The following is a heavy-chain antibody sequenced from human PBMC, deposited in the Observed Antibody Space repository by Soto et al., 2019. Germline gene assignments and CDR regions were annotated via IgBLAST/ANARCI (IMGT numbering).Heavy chain of an antibody. CDR2: MNPNSGNT. Sequence: QVQLVQSGAEVKKPGASVKVSCKASGYTFTSYDINWVRQATGQGLEWMGWMNPNSGNTGYAQKFQGRVTMTRNTSISTAYMELGSLRSEDTAVYYCARGRRRYDFWSGYYTNWFDPWGQGTLVTVSS. D-gene: IGHD3-3*01. CDR1: GYTFTSYD. CDR3: ARGRRRYDFWSGYYTNWFDP. V-gene: IGHV1-8*01. J-gene: IGHJ5*02.